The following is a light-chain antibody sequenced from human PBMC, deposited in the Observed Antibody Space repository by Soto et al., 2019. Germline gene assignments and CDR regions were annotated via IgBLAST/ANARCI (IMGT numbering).Light chain of an antibody. J-gene: IGKJ1*01. CDR2: GAS. V-gene: IGKV3-20*01. CDR1: HSVTSRY. CDR3: QQYGSSPGT. Sequence: EIVLTQSPRTLSLSPGERAALSCRASHSVTSRYLAWYQQKPGQAPRLLIFGASIRDTGIPDRFSGSGSGADFTLTISRLESGDFAVYYCQQYGSSPGTFGQGTKVDTK.